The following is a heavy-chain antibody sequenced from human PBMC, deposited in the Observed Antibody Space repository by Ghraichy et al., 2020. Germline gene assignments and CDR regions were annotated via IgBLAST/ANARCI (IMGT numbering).Heavy chain of an antibody. CDR3: ARDPDTNSDQDWFDP. CDR1: ALTSSSFT. J-gene: IGHJ5*02. D-gene: IGHD4-11*01. V-gene: IGHV3-21*01. CDR2: ISSTTTHI. Sequence: GGSLRLSCVATALTSSSFTFNCVLYAPVLGQKWVSSISSTTTHIYYADSVKGRFTISRDNAKNSLYLQMNSLRADDTAVYYCARDPDTNSDQDWFDPWGQGTL.